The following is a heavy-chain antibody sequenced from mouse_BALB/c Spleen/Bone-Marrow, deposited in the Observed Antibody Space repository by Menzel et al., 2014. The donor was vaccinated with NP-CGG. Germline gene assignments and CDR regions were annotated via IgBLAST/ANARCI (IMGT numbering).Heavy chain of an antibody. CDR2: INPSNGRT. CDR3: ARGGRYDERTWFAY. V-gene: IGHV1S81*02. D-gene: IGHD2-14*01. J-gene: IGHJ3*01. Sequence: QVQLKESGAELVKPGASVKLSCKASGYTFTSYWMHWVKQRPGQGLEWIGEINPSNGRTNYNEEFKSKATLTVDKSSSTAYMQLSSLTSEDSAVYYCARGGRYDERTWFAYWGQGTLVTVSA. CDR1: GYTFTSYW.